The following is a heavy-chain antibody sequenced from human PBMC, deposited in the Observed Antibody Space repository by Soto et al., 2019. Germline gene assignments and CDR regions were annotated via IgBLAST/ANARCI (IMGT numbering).Heavy chain of an antibody. CDR2: IYYSGST. CDR3: ARDHCSSTSRWLFDP. CDR1: GGSISSSSYY. J-gene: IGHJ5*02. Sequence: SETLSLTCTVSGGSISSSSYYWGWIRQPPGKGLEWIGSIYYSGSTYYNPSLKSRVTISVDTSKNQFSLKLSSVTAADTAVYYCARDHCSSTSRWLFDPWGQGTLVIVSS. V-gene: IGHV4-39*02. D-gene: IGHD2-2*01.